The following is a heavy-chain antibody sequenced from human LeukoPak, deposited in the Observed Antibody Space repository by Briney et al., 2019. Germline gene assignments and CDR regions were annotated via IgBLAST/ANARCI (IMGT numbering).Heavy chain of an antibody. J-gene: IGHJ4*02. D-gene: IGHD3-16*02. CDR1: GGSFSGYY. V-gene: IGHV4-34*01. Sequence: PSETLSFTCAVYGGSFSGYYWSWIRQPPGKGLEGIGEINHSGSTNYNPSLKSRVTISVDPSKNQFSLKLSSVTAADTAVYYCASAPYDYVWGSYRRWFDYWGQGTLVTVSS. CDR2: INHSGST. CDR3: ASAPYDYVWGSYRRWFDY.